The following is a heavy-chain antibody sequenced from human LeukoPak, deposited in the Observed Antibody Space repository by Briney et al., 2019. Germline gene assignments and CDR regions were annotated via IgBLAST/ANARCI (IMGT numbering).Heavy chain of an antibody. CDR2: MNPSNGNT. D-gene: IGHD3-10*01. V-gene: IGHV1-8*03. CDR3: ARGVFPYGSGSYYYYYMDV. CDR1: GYIFTNDD. Sequence: ASVKVSCKASGYIFTNDDINWVRKATGQGLEWMGWMNPSNGNTAYSHKFQGRVTITRDTSISTAYMELSSLRSEDTAVYYCARGVFPYGSGSYYYYYMDVWGKGTTVTVSS. J-gene: IGHJ6*03.